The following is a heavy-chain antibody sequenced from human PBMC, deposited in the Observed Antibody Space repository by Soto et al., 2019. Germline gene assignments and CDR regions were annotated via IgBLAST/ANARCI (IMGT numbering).Heavy chain of an antibody. Sequence: SETLSLTCTVSGGSISSSSYYWGWIRQPPGKGLEWIGSIYYSGSTYYNPSLKSRVTISVDTSKNQFSLKLSSVTAADTAVYYCATPSSSSSIYYYYYMDVWGKGTTVTVSS. V-gene: IGHV4-39*01. CDR1: GGSISSSSYY. D-gene: IGHD6-6*01. CDR2: IYYSGST. J-gene: IGHJ6*03. CDR3: ATPSSSSSIYYYYYMDV.